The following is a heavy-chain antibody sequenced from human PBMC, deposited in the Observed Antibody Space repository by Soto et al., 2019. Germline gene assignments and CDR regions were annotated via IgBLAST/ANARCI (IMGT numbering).Heavy chain of an antibody. D-gene: IGHD1-26*01. CDR1: GGSTNSSGYS. CDR2: IFHTGNT. V-gene: IGHV4-30-2*01. J-gene: IGHJ5*02. CDR3: AGGTLLGGTWRFDP. Sequence: PSERMSLTCAVCGGSTNSSGYSWNWIRQPPGRGLEWIGYIFHTGNTYYNPSLRRRVTISIDRSKSQFSLKLISVTAADTAVYFCAGGTLLGGTWRFDPWGQGTLVTVSS.